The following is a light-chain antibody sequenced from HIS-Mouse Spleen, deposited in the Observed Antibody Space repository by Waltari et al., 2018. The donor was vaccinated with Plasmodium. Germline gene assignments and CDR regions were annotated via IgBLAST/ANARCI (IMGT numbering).Light chain of an antibody. J-gene: IGKJ4*01. CDR2: DAS. V-gene: IGKV3-11*01. Sequence: EIVLTQSPATLSLSPGERATLSCRASQSVSSYLAWYQQKTGQAPSILIYDASNRATGIPARFSGSGSGTDFTLTISSLEPEDFAVYYCQQRSNWPRVLTFGGGTKVEIK. CDR1: QSVSSY. CDR3: QQRSNWPRVLT.